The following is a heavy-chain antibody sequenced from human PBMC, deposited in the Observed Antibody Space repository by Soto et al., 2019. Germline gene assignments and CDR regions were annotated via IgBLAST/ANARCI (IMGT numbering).Heavy chain of an antibody. CDR2: IYHSGST. Sequence: QLQLQESGSELVKPSQTLSLTCAVSGGSISSGGYSWSWIRQPPGKGLEWIGYIYHSGSTYYNPSLKSRVTISVDRSKNQFSLKLSSVTAADTAVYYCARETTPGWFDPWGQGTLVTVSS. V-gene: IGHV4-30-2*01. J-gene: IGHJ5*02. CDR3: ARETTPGWFDP. CDR1: GGSISSGGYS. D-gene: IGHD1-1*01.